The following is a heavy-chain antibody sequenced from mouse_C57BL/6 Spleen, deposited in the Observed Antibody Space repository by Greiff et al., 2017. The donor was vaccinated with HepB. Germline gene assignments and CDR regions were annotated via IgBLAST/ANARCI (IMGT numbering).Heavy chain of an antibody. Sequence: QVQLQQSGPELVKPGASVKISCKASGSAFSSSWMNWVKQRPGKGLEWIGRIYPGDGDTNYNGKFKGKATLTADKSSSTAYMQLSSLTSEDSAVYFCAGDGYSYAMDYWGQGTSVTVSS. V-gene: IGHV1-82*01. CDR2: IYPGDGDT. CDR3: AGDGYSYAMDY. D-gene: IGHD2-3*01. J-gene: IGHJ4*01. CDR1: GSAFSSSW.